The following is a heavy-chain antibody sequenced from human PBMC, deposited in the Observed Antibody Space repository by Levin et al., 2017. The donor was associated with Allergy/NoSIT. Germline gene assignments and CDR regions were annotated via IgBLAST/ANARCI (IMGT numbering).Heavy chain of an antibody. CDR1: GYTFTSYG. D-gene: IGHD1-1*01. V-gene: IGHV1-18*01. Sequence: PVASVKVSCKASGYTFTSYGISWVRQAPGQGLEWMGWNSAYNGNTNYAQKLQGRVTMTTDTSTSTAYMELRSLRSDDTAVYYCARDWSGTDAFDIWGQGTMVTVSS. CDR3: ARDWSGTDAFDI. CDR2: NSAYNGNT. J-gene: IGHJ3*02.